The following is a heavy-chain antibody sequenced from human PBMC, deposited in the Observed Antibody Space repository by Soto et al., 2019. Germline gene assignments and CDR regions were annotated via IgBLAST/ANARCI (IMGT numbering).Heavy chain of an antibody. CDR3: AKDRGAQSTMIVVD. D-gene: IGHD3-22*01. Sequence: PGGSLRLSCAASGFTFSTFGVHWVRQAPGKGLEWVAVISSDGNNKYYADSVKGRFTISRDNSKNTLYLQMNSLRAEDRAVYYCAKDRGAQSTMIVVDWGQGTLVTVSS. CDR1: GFTFSTFG. J-gene: IGHJ4*02. V-gene: IGHV3-30*18. CDR2: ISSDGNNK.